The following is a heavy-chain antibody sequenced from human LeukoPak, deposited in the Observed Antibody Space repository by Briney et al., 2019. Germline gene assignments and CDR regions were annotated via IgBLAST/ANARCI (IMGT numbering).Heavy chain of an antibody. Sequence: GGSLRLSCAASGFTFSSYAMHWVRQAPGKGLEWVAVISYDGSNKCYADSVKGRFTISRDNSKNTLYLPMNSLRAEDTAVCYCAKVKGNYYDSSGYPNDAFDIWGQGTMVTVSS. CDR1: GFTFSSYA. CDR2: ISYDGSNK. D-gene: IGHD3-22*01. J-gene: IGHJ3*02. CDR3: AKVKGNYYDSSGYPNDAFDI. V-gene: IGHV3-30-3*01.